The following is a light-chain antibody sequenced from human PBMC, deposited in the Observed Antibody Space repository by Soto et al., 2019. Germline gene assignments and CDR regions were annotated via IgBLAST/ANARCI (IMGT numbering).Light chain of an antibody. J-gene: IGLJ1*01. V-gene: IGLV2-14*01. Sequence: QSVLAQPASVSGSPGQSITISCTGTNSDVGAYNFVSWYQQHPGKAPKLIIYGVSNRPSGVFNRFSGSKSGNTASLTISGLQAEDEADYYCTSHTSSTNYVFGTGTKVT. CDR1: NSDVGAYNF. CDR3: TSHTSSTNYV. CDR2: GVS.